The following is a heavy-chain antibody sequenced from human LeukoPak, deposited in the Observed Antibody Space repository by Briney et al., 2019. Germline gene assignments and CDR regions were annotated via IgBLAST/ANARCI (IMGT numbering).Heavy chain of an antibody. J-gene: IGHJ4*02. CDR3: ARRSGYFVLLYYFDY. CDR2: IYTSGST. D-gene: IGHD3-22*01. CDR1: GGSISSYY. V-gene: IGHV4-4*07. Sequence: SETLSLTCTVSGGSISSYYWSWIRQPAGKGLEWIGRIYTSGSTNYNPSLKSRVTMSVDTSKNQFSLKLSSVTAADTAVYYCARRSGYFVLLYYFDYWGQGTLVTVSS.